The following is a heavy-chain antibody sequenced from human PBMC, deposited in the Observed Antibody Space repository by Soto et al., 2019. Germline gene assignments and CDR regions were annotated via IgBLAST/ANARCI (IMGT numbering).Heavy chain of an antibody. CDR2: IYYSGST. Sequence: QVQLQESGPGLVKPSQTLSLTCTVSGGSISSGDYYWSWIRQPPGKGLEWIGYIYYSGSTYYNPSLXXRXNXXVATSKHQFSLKLSSVTAADTAVYYCARDGDPGSYWGQGTLVTVSS. V-gene: IGHV4-30-4*01. D-gene: IGHD2-21*02. CDR3: ARDGDPGSY. CDR1: GGSISSGDYY. J-gene: IGHJ4*02.